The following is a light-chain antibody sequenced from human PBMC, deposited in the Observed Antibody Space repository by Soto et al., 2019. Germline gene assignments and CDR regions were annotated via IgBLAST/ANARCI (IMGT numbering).Light chain of an antibody. Sequence: DIQMTQSPSTLSASVGDRVTITCRARQRISSWLAWYQQKPGKAPKLLIYKASSLESGVPSRFSGSGSGTEFTLTISCLQPDDFASYYCQQYNSYSWTFGQGTKVEIK. V-gene: IGKV1-5*03. CDR1: QRISSW. CDR2: KAS. J-gene: IGKJ1*01. CDR3: QQYNSYSWT.